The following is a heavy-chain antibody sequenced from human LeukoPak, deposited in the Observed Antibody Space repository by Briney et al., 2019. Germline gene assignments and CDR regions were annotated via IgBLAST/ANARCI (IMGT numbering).Heavy chain of an antibody. CDR2: FDPEDGET. Sequence: GASVKVSCKVSGYTLTELSMHWVRQAPGKGLEWMGGFDPEDGETIYAQKFQGRVTMTEDTSTDTAYMELSSLRSGDTAVYYCATARSRGSWMSRNLSYFDYWGQGTLVTVSS. CDR3: ATARSRGSWMSRNLSYFDY. D-gene: IGHD1-14*01. CDR1: GYTLTELS. J-gene: IGHJ4*02. V-gene: IGHV1-24*01.